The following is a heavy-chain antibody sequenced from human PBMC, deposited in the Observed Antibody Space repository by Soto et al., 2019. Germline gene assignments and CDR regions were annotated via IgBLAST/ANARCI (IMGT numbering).Heavy chain of an antibody. V-gene: IGHV4-59*01. J-gene: IGHJ6*02. Sequence: SETLSLTCTVSGGSISTYYWSWIRQPPGKGLEWIGYIYYSGSTNYNPSLKSRVTISVDTSKNQFSLKLSSVTSADTAMYYCAQGGVRMDVWGQGTTVTVSS. CDR2: IYYSGST. CDR1: GGSISTYY. CDR3: AQGGVRMDV. D-gene: IGHD3-16*01.